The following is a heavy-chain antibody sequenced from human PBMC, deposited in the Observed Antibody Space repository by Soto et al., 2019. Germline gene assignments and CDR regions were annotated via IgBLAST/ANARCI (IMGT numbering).Heavy chain of an antibody. CDR3: ARDPPYCSGGTCYSVGFDF. CDR2: IWSDGSTK. Sequence: GGSLRLSCAASGFTFSNFGMHWVRQAPGKGLEWVTVIWSDGSTKYYSDSVKGRFTISRDNSENTLYLQMNSLRAEDTAVYYCARDPPYCSGGTCYSVGFDFWGQGALVTVSS. V-gene: IGHV3-33*01. J-gene: IGHJ4*02. CDR1: GFTFSNFG. D-gene: IGHD2-15*01.